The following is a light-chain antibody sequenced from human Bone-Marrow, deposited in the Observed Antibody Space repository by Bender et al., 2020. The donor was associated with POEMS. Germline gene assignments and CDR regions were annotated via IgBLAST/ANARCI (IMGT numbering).Light chain of an antibody. CDR1: SSDIGDYDL. V-gene: IGLV2-23*02. Sequence: QSALTQPASVSGSPGQSITISCTGSSSDIGDYDLVSWYQQHPGEAPKLMIYEVNKRPSGVSYRFSGSKSDNTASLTISGLQAEDEADFYCCSYADNSVWVFGGGTKLTVL. CDR2: EVN. J-gene: IGLJ3*02. CDR3: CSYADNSVWV.